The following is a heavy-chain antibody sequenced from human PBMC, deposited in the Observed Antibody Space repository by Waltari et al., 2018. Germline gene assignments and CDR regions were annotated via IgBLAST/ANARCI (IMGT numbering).Heavy chain of an antibody. V-gene: IGHV4-4*02. Sequence: QVQLRESGPGLVRPSEPLSLTCTVYCDSMTTGSWWTWVRQSPGKGLEGIGEIHQSGDTNYNPSLKSRVTLSIDKSRDVFSLQLTSVTAADTAVYYCATRDVYSGSPCWGQGTLVAVSS. D-gene: IGHD1-26*01. CDR2: IHQSGDT. CDR1: CDSMTTGSW. J-gene: IGHJ4*01. CDR3: ATRDVYSGSPC.